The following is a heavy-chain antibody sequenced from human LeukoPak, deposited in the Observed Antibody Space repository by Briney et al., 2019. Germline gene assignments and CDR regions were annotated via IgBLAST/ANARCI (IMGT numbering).Heavy chain of an antibody. CDR1: GFTFSSYW. J-gene: IGHJ4*02. V-gene: IGHV3-74*03. CDR2: INSGGSSI. CDR3: AREGRGSGYDFDC. D-gene: IGHD5-12*01. Sequence: GGSLRLSCAASGFTFSSYWMHWVRQAPGKGLVWVSRINSGGSSITYADSVKGRFTISRDNAKNTLYLQMNSLRVEDTAVYYCAREGRGSGYDFDCWGQGTLVTVSS.